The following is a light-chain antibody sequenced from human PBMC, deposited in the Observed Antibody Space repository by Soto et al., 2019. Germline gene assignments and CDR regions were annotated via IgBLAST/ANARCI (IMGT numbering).Light chain of an antibody. Sequence: DIQLTQSPSFLSASVGDRVTITCRASQGISSYLAWYQQKPGKAPKLLIYAASILQSGVPSRFSGSGSGTEFPLTLSSLQPEDLATYYCQQLNSYRFTFGPGTKVDIK. J-gene: IGKJ3*01. V-gene: IGKV1-9*01. CDR2: AAS. CDR1: QGISSY. CDR3: QQLNSYRFT.